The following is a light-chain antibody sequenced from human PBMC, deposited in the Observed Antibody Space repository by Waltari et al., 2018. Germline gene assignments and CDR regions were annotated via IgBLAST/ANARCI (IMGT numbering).Light chain of an antibody. CDR1: QSGTSIY. CDR2: GAS. CDR3: QQYNTSPRT. V-gene: IGKV3-20*01. Sequence: EIVLTQSPGTLSLSPGERATLPCRASQSGTSIYLAWYQQKPGQAPRLFIYGASSRATGIPDRFSGSGSGTDFTLTISRLEPEDFAVYYCQQYNTSPRTFGQGTRVEIK. J-gene: IGKJ1*01.